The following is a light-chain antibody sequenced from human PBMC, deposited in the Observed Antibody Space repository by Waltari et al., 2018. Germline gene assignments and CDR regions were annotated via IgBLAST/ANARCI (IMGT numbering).Light chain of an antibody. V-gene: IGKV1-39*01. CDR1: QNISAY. CDR2: ATS. CDR3: QQSYTTPRT. J-gene: IGKJ2*01. Sequence: EIQMTQSPSSLSASVGDRVTTSCRASQNISAYLNWYQQKPGKAPKLLIYATSSLQSGVPSRFSGSGSGVHFTLTINSLQPEDFATYYCQQSYTTPRTFGQGTNLEI.